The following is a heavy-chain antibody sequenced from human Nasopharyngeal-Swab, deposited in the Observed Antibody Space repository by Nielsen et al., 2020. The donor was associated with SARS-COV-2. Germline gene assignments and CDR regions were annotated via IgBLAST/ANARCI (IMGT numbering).Heavy chain of an antibody. Sequence: SETLSLTCTVYGGSFSGYYWSWIRQPPGKGLEWIGEINHSGSTNYNPSLKSRVTISVDTSKNQFSLKLSSVTAADTAVYYCARGFYYDSSGYYLDYWGQGTLVTVSS. V-gene: IGHV4-34*01. CDR1: GGSFSGYY. CDR3: ARGFYYDSSGYYLDY. CDR2: INHSGST. D-gene: IGHD3-22*01. J-gene: IGHJ4*02.